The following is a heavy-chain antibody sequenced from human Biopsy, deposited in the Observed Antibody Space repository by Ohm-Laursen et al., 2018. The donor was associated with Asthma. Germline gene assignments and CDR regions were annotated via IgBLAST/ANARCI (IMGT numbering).Heavy chain of an antibody. CDR1: GFSFSNYG. Sequence: SLRLSCTASGFSFSNYGMHWVRQAPGKGLDWGAVISFDGTNRNYTDSVKGRFTISRDNSRNTLHLEMNSLRAEDTAVYFCAKEVFPGWELRRGPDSWGQGTLVTVSS. V-gene: IGHV3-30*18. CDR2: ISFDGTNR. J-gene: IGHJ4*02. CDR3: AKEVFPGWELRRGPDS. D-gene: IGHD1-26*01.